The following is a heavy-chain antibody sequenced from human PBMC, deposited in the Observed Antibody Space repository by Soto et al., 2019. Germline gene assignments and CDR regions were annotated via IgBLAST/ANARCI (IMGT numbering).Heavy chain of an antibody. V-gene: IGHV3-30*18. D-gene: IGHD6-13*01. J-gene: IGHJ6*02. CDR1: GFTFSSYG. Sequence: GGSLRLSCAASGFTFSSYGMHWVRQAPGKGLEWVAVISYDGSNKYYADSVKGRFTISRDNSKNTLYLQMNSLRAEDTAVYYCAKVGRQLVLYYYYGMDGWGQGTKVTVSS. CDR3: AKVGRQLVLYYYYGMDG. CDR2: ISYDGSNK.